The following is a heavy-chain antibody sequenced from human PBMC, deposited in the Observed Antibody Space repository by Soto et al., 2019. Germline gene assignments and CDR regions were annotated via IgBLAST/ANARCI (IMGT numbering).Heavy chain of an antibody. V-gene: IGHV4-31*03. J-gene: IGHJ5*02. D-gene: IGHD2-2*01. Sequence: SETLSLTCTVSGGSISSGGYYWSWIRQHPGKGLEWIGYIYYSGSTYYNPSLKSRVTISVDTSKNQFSLKLSSVTAADTAVYYCARVVRNCSSTSCYVPQPHNWFDPWGQGTLVTVSS. CDR3: ARVVRNCSSTSCYVPQPHNWFDP. CDR2: IYYSGST. CDR1: GGSISSGGYY.